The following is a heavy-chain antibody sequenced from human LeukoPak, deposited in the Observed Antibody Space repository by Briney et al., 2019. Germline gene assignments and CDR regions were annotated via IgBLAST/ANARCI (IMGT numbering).Heavy chain of an antibody. CDR3: TRGTGSYYSLGY. Sequence: GGSLRLSCAVSGFTFSSNWMHWVRQAPGKGLVWVSRINSDGSSTIYADSVQGRFPISRDNSKNTLYLQMNSLRAEDTAVYFCTRGTGSYYSLGYWGQGTLVTVSS. D-gene: IGHD3-10*01. CDR2: INSDGSST. CDR1: GFTFSSNW. J-gene: IGHJ4*02. V-gene: IGHV3-74*01.